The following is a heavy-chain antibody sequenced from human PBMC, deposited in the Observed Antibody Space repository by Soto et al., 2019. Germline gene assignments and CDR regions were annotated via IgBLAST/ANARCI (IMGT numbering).Heavy chain of an antibody. CDR1: GGSISSGDYY. CDR2: IYYSGCT. Sequence: QVQLQESGPGLVKPSQTLSLTCTVSGGSISSGDYYWSWIRQPPGKGLEWIGYIYYSGCTYYNPSLKSRVTISVDTSKNQTSLKLRSVTAADTAVYYCASRVTTTYCSGGSCYARGFDYWGQGTLVTVSS. J-gene: IGHJ4*02. CDR3: ASRVTTTYCSGGSCYARGFDY. D-gene: IGHD2-15*01. V-gene: IGHV4-30-4*01.